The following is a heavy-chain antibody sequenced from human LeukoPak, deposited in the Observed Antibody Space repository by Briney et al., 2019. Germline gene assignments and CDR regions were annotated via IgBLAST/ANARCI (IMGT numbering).Heavy chain of an antibody. CDR3: ARHNPYSSSWPFFDY. J-gene: IGHJ4*02. Sequence: SETLSLTCTVSGGSISSSSYYWGWIRQPPGKGLEWIGSIYYSGSTYYNRSLKSRVTISVDTSKNQFSLNLSSVTAADTAVYYCARHNPYSSSWPFFDYWGQGTLVTISS. V-gene: IGHV4-39*01. D-gene: IGHD6-13*01. CDR2: IYYSGST. CDR1: GGSISSSSYY.